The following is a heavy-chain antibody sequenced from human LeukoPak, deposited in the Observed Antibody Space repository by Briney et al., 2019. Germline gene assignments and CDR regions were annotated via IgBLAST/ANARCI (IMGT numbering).Heavy chain of an antibody. V-gene: IGHV1-46*01. CDR1: GYTFTGYY. Sequence: ASVKVSCKASGYTFTGYYMHWVRQAPGQGLEWMGIINPSGGSTSYAQKFQGRVTMTRDTSTSTVYMELSSLRSEDTAVYYCAREMSDSSGYYSKLFDYWGQGTLVTVSS. J-gene: IGHJ4*02. CDR3: AREMSDSSGYYSKLFDY. CDR2: INPSGGST. D-gene: IGHD3-22*01.